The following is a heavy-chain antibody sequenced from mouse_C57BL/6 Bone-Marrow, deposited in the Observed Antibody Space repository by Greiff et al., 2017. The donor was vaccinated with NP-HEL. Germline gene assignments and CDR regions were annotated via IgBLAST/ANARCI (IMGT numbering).Heavy chain of an antibody. D-gene: IGHD1-1*01. V-gene: IGHV3-6*01. CDR1: GYSIISGYY. Sequence: EVKLQESGPGLVKPSQSLSLTCSVTGYSIISGYYWNWIRQFPGNKLEWMAYISYDGSNNYNPSLKNRISLTRDISKNQFFLKLTSVTTEDTATYYCAREGGYYGSPFAYWGQGTLVTVSA. CDR3: AREGGYYGSPFAY. CDR2: ISYDGSN. J-gene: IGHJ3*01.